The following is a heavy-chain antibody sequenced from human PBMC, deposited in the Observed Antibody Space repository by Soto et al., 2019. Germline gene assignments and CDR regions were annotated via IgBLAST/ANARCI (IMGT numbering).Heavy chain of an antibody. Sequence: QVQLVQSGAEVKKPGASVKVSCKASGYTFTSYDINWVRQATGQGLEWMGWMNPNSGNTGYAQKFQGRVTMTRNTSIRTAYMELSSLRSEETAVYYCARGGVFFFAAPTNPFDYRGQGTLVTVSS. D-gene: IGHD3-10*01. CDR2: MNPNSGNT. CDR3: ARGGVFFFAAPTNPFDY. J-gene: IGHJ4*02. CDR1: GYTFTSYD. V-gene: IGHV1-8*01.